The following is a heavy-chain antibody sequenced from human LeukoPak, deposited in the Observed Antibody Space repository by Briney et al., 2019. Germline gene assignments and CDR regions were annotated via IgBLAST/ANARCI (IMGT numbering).Heavy chain of an antibody. Sequence: SAKVSCKASGGTLSGYGLSWVRQAPGQGLEWVGGLLPISGSADYPQKFQDRLTITSDESTATAYMELSSLRSEDTAIYYCARERITRLRGPFEIWGQGTTVTVSS. CDR3: ARERITRLRGPFEI. CDR1: GGTLSGYG. D-gene: IGHD3-10*01. CDR2: LLPISGSA. V-gene: IGHV1-69*13. J-gene: IGHJ3*02.